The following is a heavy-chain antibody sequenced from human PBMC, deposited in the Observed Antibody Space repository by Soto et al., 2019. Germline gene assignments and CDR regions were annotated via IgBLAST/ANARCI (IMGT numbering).Heavy chain of an antibody. J-gene: IGHJ6*02. Sequence: QVQLVESGGGVIQPGRSLRLYCTASGFTFNGYAMYWVRQAPGKGLEWVAFVSYTGNNKYYADSVKGRFSISRDNSKNTLFLEVGSLKGEVTAVYYCSRDLGGRSSLFAMDVWGQCPTVTVSS. CDR1: GFTFNGYA. V-gene: IGHV3-30*04. CDR3: SRDLGGRSSLFAMDV. D-gene: IGHD6-6*01. CDR2: VSYTGNNK.